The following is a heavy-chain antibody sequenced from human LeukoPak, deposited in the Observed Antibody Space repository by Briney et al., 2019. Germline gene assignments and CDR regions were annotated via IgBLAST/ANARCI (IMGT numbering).Heavy chain of an antibody. D-gene: IGHD3-10*01. J-gene: IGHJ4*02. V-gene: IGHV4-34*01. Sequence: SETLSLTCAVYGGSFSGYYWSWIRQPPGKGLEWIGEINHSGSTNYNPSLKSRVTISVDTSKNQFSLKLSSVTAADTAVYYCARSLPEGFGELLFDYWGQRTLVTVSS. CDR2: INHSGST. CDR3: ARSLPEGFGELLFDY. CDR1: GGSFSGYY.